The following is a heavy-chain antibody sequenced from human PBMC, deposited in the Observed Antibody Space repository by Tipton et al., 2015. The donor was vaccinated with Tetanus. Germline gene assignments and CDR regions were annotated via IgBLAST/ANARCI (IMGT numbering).Heavy chain of an antibody. CDR3: ARTADNWFDP. J-gene: IGHJ5*02. V-gene: IGHV4-34*01. D-gene: IGHD2-21*02. Sequence: LRLSCAVYGGSFSGSYWDWIRQPPGKGLEWIGNIYYNGNMLENPSLKSRVTLSLDKSKNQFSLKLRSVTAADTAVYYCARTADNWFDPWGQGTLVTVSS. CDR1: GGSFSGSY. CDR2: IYYNGNM.